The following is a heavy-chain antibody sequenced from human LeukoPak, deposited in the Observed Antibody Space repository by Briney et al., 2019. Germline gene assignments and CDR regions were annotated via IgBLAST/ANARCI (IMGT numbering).Heavy chain of an antibody. CDR1: GFTFSSCS. Sequence: GGSLRLSCAVSGFTFSSCSMNWVRQAPGKGLEWVSYISSSGNTIYYADSVKGRFTISRDNAKNSLYLQMNSLRAEDTAVCYCARGYYYGSGSYYKPGYWGQGTLVTVSS. CDR3: ARGYYYGSGSYYKPGY. D-gene: IGHD3-10*01. CDR2: ISSSGNTI. J-gene: IGHJ4*02. V-gene: IGHV3-48*04.